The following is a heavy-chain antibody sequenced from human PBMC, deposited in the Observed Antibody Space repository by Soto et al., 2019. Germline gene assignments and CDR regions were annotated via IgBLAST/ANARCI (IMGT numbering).Heavy chain of an antibody. V-gene: IGHV4-34*01. CDR3: ASYGSGSYYNGYYFDY. Sequence: PSETLSLTCAVYGGSFSAYYWSWIRQPPGKGLEWIGEIHHSGSTNYSPSLKSRVTISADTSKNQFSLGLSSVTAADTAVYYCASYGSGSYYNGYYFDYWGQGTLVTVSS. D-gene: IGHD3-10*01. J-gene: IGHJ4*02. CDR2: IHHSGST. CDR1: GGSFSAYY.